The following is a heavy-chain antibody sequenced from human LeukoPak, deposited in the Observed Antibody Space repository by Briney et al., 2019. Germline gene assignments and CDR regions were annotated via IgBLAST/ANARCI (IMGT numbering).Heavy chain of an antibody. J-gene: IGHJ4*02. CDR2: IRSKAYGGTT. CDR1: GFTFGDYA. D-gene: IGHD6-13*01. CDR3: TRGGDSSSWYPFFDY. Sequence: GGSLRLSCTASGFTFGDYAMSWVRQAPGKGLEWVGFIRSKAYGGTTEYAASVKGRFTISGDDSKSIAYLQMNSLKTEDTAVYYCTRGGDSSSWYPFFDYWGQGTLVTVSS. V-gene: IGHV3-49*04.